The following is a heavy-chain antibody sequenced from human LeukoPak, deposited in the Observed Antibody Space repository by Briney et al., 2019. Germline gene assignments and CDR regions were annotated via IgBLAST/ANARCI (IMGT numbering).Heavy chain of an antibody. CDR1: GYTFTGYY. CDR3: AGTLNTYYFDSSGYYSHSFDY. V-gene: IGHV1-69*01. CDR2: IIPIFGTA. D-gene: IGHD3-22*01. J-gene: IGHJ4*02. Sequence: ASVKVSCKASGYTFTGYYMHWVRQAPGQGLEWMGGIIPIFGTANYAQKFQGRVTITADESTSTAYMELSSLRSEDTAVYYCAGTLNTYYFDSSGYYSHSFDYWGQGTLVTVSS.